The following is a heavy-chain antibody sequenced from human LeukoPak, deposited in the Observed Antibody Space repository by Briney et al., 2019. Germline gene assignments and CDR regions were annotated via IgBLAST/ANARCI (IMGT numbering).Heavy chain of an antibody. CDR3: TIDPPDSGWAFWS. J-gene: IGHJ5*02. D-gene: IGHD6-19*01. CDR2: IWRGGNFK. Sequence: GESLRLSCAASGFTFDRYTIHWVRQAPGKGLEWVAMIWRGGNFKYYADSVKGRFTISRDDSRDRLYLQMDSLRAEDAAVYYCTIDPPDSGWAFWSWGQGALVTVSS. CDR1: GFTFDRYT. V-gene: IGHV3-33*08.